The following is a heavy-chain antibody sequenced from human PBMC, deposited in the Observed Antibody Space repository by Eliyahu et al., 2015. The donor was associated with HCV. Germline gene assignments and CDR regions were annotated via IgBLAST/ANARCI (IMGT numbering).Heavy chain of an antibody. V-gene: IGHV4-34*01. CDR1: GGSFSASY. CDR3: ARGGGLDIVVVVAASALLRNNWFDP. Sequence: QVQLQQWGAGLLKPSETLSLTCAVYGGSFSASYWSWIRQPPGKGLEWIGEINHSGSTNXNPSLKSRVSISLDTSKNQFSLKLSSVTVADTAVYYCARGGGLDIVVVVAASALLRNNWFDPWGQGTLVTVSS. CDR2: INHSGST. J-gene: IGHJ5*02. D-gene: IGHD2-15*01.